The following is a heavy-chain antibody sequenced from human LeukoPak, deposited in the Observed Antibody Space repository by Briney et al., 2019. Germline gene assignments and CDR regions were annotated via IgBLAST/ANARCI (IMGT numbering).Heavy chain of an antibody. Sequence: GASAKVSCKASGYTFTSNYMHWVRQAPGQGLEWVGLINPSGGVSSYAQKFKGRVTMTRDTSTSTVYMELSSLRSEDTAVYYCARDNKERQLGGYWGQGTLVTVSS. CDR3: ARDNKERQLGGY. J-gene: IGHJ4*02. D-gene: IGHD6-13*01. V-gene: IGHV1-46*01. CDR2: INPSGGVS. CDR1: GYTFTSNY.